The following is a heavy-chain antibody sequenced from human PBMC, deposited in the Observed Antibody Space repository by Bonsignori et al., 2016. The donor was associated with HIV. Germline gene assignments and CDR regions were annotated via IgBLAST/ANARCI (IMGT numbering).Heavy chain of an antibody. CDR3: ARDPESYEGDY. CDR2: INPNSGGT. D-gene: IGHD5-12*01. Sequence: WVRQAPGQGLEWMGWINPNSGGTNYAQKFQGRVTMTRDTSISTAYMELSRLRSDDTAVYYCARDPESYEGDYWGQGTLVTVSS. J-gene: IGHJ4*02. V-gene: IGHV1-2*02.